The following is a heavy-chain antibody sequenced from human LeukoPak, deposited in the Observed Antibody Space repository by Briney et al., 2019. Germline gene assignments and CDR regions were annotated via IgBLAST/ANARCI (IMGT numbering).Heavy chain of an antibody. D-gene: IGHD6-19*01. CDR1: GFIFNNYA. CDR2: ISWNSGTI. V-gene: IGHV3-9*01. Sequence: GRSRRLSCAGSGFIFNNYAMHWVRQPPGKGLEWVSGISWNSGTIDYADSVRGRFTISRGNAKNSLYLQMDSLRVEDTAFYYCAKDNRRHYTSGPNPDSLHWGQGALVTVSS. CDR3: AKDNRRHYTSGPNPDSLH. J-gene: IGHJ4*02.